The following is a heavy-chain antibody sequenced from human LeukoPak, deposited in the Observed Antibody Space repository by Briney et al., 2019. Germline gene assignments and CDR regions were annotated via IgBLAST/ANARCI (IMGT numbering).Heavy chain of an antibody. CDR1: GFTFSSYE. J-gene: IGHJ6*04. CDR2: ISSSGSTI. V-gene: IGHV3-48*03. Sequence: GGSLSLSCAASGFTFSSYEMNWVRPAPGKGLEWVSYISSSGSTIYYADSVKGRFTISRDNAKNSLYLQVNSLRADDTAVYYCAELGITMIGGVWGKGTTVTISS. CDR3: AELGITMIGGV. D-gene: IGHD3-10*02.